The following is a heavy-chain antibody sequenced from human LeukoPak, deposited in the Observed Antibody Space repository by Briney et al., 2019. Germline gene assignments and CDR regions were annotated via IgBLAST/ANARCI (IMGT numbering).Heavy chain of an antibody. CDR3: AELGITMTGGV. J-gene: IGHJ6*04. Sequence: GGSLRLSCAASGFTFSSYEMNWVRQAPGKGLEWVSYISSSGSTIYYADSVKGRFTISRDNAKNSLYLQMNSLRAEDTAVYYCAELGITMTGGVWGKGTPVTSSS. CDR1: GFTFSSYE. D-gene: IGHD3-22*01. V-gene: IGHV3-48*03. CDR2: ISSSGSTI.